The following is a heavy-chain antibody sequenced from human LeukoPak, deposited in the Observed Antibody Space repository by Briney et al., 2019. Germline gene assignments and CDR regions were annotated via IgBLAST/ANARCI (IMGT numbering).Heavy chain of an antibody. CDR3: ASGIYYASVHTWSPV. V-gene: IGHV3-21*01. Sequence: GGPLRLSCAASGFTFSTYSMNWVRQTPGKGLEWVSSISGGSEYIYYTDSVKGRFTISRDNAKNSLYLQMSSLRADDTAVYYCASGIYYASVHTWSPVWGQGTLVTVS. CDR2: ISGGSEYI. D-gene: IGHD3-10*01. J-gene: IGHJ4*02. CDR1: GFTFSTYS.